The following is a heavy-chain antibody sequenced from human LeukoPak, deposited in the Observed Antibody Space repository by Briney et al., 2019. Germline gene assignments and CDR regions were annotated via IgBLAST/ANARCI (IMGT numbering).Heavy chain of an antibody. D-gene: IGHD2-2*01. CDR3: ARGLPSADAFDI. CDR1: GGSISSYY. CDR2: IYYSGST. Sequence: SETLSLTCTVSGGSISSYYWSWIRQPPGKGLEWIGYIYYSGSTNYNPSLKGRVTISVDTSKNQFSLKLSSVTAADTTVYYYARGLPSADAFDIWGQGTMVAVSS. J-gene: IGHJ3*02. V-gene: IGHV4-59*12.